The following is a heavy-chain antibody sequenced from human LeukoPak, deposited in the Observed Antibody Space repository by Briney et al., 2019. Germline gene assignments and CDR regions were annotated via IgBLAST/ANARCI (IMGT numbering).Heavy chain of an antibody. CDR1: GFTFSSYA. V-gene: IGHV3-23*01. J-gene: IGHJ5*02. D-gene: IGHD3-10*01. CDR2: ISGSGGST. CDR3: AKVFAPVRGVIDWFDP. Sequence: PGGSLRLSCAASGFTFSSYAMSWVRQAPGKGLEWVSAISGSGGSTYYADSVKGRFTISRDNSKNTLYLQMSSLRAEDTAVYYCAKVFAPVRGVIDWFDPWGQGTLVTVSS.